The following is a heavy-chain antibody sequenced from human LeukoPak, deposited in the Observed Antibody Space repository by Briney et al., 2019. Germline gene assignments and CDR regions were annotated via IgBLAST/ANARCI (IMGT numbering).Heavy chain of an antibody. J-gene: IGHJ4*02. Sequence: PSETLSLTCTVSGASISSSAYYCGWIRQPPGKGLEWIGSIYYSGSTYSKPSLKSRVTVSVDTSKNQFSLKLSSVTVSDTAFYYCARVYGTSNSYMAFDYWGQGTLVTVSS. V-gene: IGHV4-39*07. CDR2: IYYSGST. CDR3: ARVYGTSNSYMAFDY. D-gene: IGHD1-7*01. CDR1: GASISSSAYY.